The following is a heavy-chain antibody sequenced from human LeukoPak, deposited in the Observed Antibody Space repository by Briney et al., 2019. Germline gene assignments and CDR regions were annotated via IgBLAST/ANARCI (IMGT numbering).Heavy chain of an antibody. CDR2: INPNSGGT. CDR3: ARARSIAARGYYYYYMDV. Sequence: ASVRVSCKASGYTFTGYYMHWGRQAPGQGLEWMGWINPNSGGTNYAQTFQGRVTITRETFISTAYMELSRLRSDDTAVYYCARARSIAARGYYYYYMDVWGKGTTVTVSS. J-gene: IGHJ6*03. D-gene: IGHD6-6*01. CDR1: GYTFTGYY. V-gene: IGHV1-2*02.